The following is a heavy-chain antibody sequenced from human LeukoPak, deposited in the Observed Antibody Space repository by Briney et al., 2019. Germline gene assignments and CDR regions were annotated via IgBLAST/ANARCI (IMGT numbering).Heavy chain of an antibody. CDR2: IYYSGST. D-gene: IGHD6-19*01. J-gene: IGHJ4*02. CDR1: GGSISSYY. CDR3: ARSIEVAGQGFDY. V-gene: IGHV4-59*01. Sequence: SETLSLTCTVSGGSISSYYWSWIRQPPGKGLEWIGYIYYSGSTNYNPSLKSRVTISVDTSKNQFSLKLSSVTAEDTAVYYCARSIEVAGQGFDYWGQGTLVTVSS.